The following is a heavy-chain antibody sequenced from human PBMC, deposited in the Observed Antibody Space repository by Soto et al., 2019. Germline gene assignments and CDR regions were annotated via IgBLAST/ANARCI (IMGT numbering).Heavy chain of an antibody. V-gene: IGHV1-69*04. J-gene: IGHJ4*02. D-gene: IGHD3-10*01. Sequence: SVKVSCKASGYTFTSYGISWVRQAPGQGLEWMGRIIPILGIANYAQKFQGRVTITADKSTSTAYMELSSLRSEDTAVYYFARDKGYYYGSGSYTQPDYWGQGILVTVSS. CDR1: GYTFTSYG. CDR3: ARDKGYYYGSGSYTQPDY. CDR2: IIPILGIA.